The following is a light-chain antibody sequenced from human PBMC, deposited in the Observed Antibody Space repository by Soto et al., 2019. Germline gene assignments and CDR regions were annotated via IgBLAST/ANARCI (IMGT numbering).Light chain of an antibody. CDR3: QSYDTSLNDWV. CDR2: GNY. Sequence: QAVVTQPPSVSGAPGQRVTISCTGSSSNTGAGYDVHWYQQVPGMAPKLLIFGNYERPSGVPDRFSGSESGASASLAISGLQTEDEADYYCQSYDTSLNDWVFGGGTQLTVL. J-gene: IGLJ3*02. CDR1: SSNTGAGYD. V-gene: IGLV1-40*03.